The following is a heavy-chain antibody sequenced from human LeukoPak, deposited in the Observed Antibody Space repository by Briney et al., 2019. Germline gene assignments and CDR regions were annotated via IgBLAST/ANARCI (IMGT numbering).Heavy chain of an antibody. V-gene: IGHV1-2*02. D-gene: IGHD5-18*01. CDR1: GYTFTGYY. CDR2: INPNSGGA. Sequence: ASVKVSCKASGYTFTGYYMHWVRQAPGQGLEWMGWINPNSGGANYAQKFQGRVTMTRDTSISTAYMELSRLRSDDTAVYYCARVKWIQHPKYGMDVWGQGTTVTVSS. CDR3: ARVKWIQHPKYGMDV. J-gene: IGHJ6*02.